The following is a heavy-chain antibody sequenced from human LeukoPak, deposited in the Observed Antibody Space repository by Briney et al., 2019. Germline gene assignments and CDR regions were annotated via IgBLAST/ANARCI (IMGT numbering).Heavy chain of an antibody. D-gene: IGHD7-27*01. CDR1: GFTFSSYW. CDR3: ARAGWGSEAPNWFDP. V-gene: IGHV3-74*01. J-gene: IGHJ5*02. CDR2: INTDGSST. Sequence: GGSLRLSCAASGFTFSSYWTHWVRQAPGKGLVWVSRINTDGSSTSYADSVKGRFTISRDNAKNTLYLQMNSLRAEDTAVYYCARAGWGSEAPNWFDPWGQGTLVTVSS.